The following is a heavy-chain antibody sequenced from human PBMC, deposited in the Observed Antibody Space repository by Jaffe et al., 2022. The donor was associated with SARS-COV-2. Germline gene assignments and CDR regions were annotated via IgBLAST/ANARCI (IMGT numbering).Heavy chain of an antibody. D-gene: IGHD2-2*01. Sequence: EVQLVESGGGLVKPGGSLRLSCAASGFTFSSYSMNWVRQAPGKGLEWVSSISSSSSYIYYADSVKGRFTISRDNAKNSLYLQMNSLRAEDTAVYYCARGGCSSTSCYFPNYGMDVWGQGTTVTVSS. CDR3: ARGGCSSTSCYFPNYGMDV. CDR2: ISSSSSYI. CDR1: GFTFSSYS. V-gene: IGHV3-21*01. J-gene: IGHJ6*02.